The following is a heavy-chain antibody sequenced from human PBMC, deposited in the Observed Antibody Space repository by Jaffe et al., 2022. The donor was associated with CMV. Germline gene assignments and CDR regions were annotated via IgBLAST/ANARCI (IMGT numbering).Heavy chain of an antibody. CDR2: IYYSGST. J-gene: IGHJ4*02. D-gene: IGHD3-22*01. Sequence: QVQLQESGPGLVKPSETLSLTCTVSGGSISSYYWSWIRQPPGKGLEWIGYIYYSGSTNYNPSLKSRVTISVDTSKNQFSLKLSSVTAADTAVYYCARGSGYYDSSGYYSLRLDYWGQGTLVTVSS. CDR3: ARGSGYYDSSGYYSLRLDY. V-gene: IGHV4-59*01. CDR1: GGSISSYY.